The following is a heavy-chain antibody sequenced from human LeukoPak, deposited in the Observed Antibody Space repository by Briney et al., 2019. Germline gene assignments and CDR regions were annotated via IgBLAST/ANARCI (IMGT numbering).Heavy chain of an antibody. D-gene: IGHD6-19*01. V-gene: IGHV1-8*01. CDR1: GYTFTSCD. CDR2: MNPNSGNT. J-gene: IGHJ4*02. CDR3: TRGSSGRRDN. Sequence: ASVKVSRKASGYTFTSCDINWVRQATGQGLEWMGWMNPNSGNTGYGQSFQGRVTMTRDISIGTAYMELSNLTSEDTAIYYRTRGSSGRRDNWGQGTLVTVSA.